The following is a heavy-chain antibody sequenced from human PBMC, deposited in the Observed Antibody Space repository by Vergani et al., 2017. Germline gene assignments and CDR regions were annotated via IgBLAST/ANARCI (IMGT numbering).Heavy chain of an antibody. CDR3: AREGACGATVTSTLGY. CDR1: GFTFSSYA. D-gene: IGHD4-17*01. V-gene: IGHV3-30-3*01. J-gene: IGHJ4*02. Sequence: QLQLVESVGGVVQPGRSLRLSCAASGFTFSSYAMHWVRQAPGKGLEWVAVISYDGSNKYYADTVKGRFTLSRDNSKNTLYLQMNSLRAEDTAVYYCAREGACGATVTSTLGYWGQGTLVTVSS. CDR2: ISYDGSNK.